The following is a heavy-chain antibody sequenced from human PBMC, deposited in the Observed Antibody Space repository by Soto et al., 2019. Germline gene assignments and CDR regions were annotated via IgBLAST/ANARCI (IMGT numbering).Heavy chain of an antibody. J-gene: IGHJ2*01. CDR2: IGPYEGVT. V-gene: IGHV1-18*01. CDR3: ARCYCRVGSCYTCWHFDL. CDR1: GYTFNDYG. D-gene: IGHD2-15*01. Sequence: QVQLVQSGAEVKKPGASVRVSCKASGYTFNDYGISWVRQAPGQGLEWMGWIGPYEGVTNHAQTFQGRVTMTVDTSTTTADMELRSLRSDDTALYYCARCYCRVGSCYTCWHFDLWGPGTLVTVTA.